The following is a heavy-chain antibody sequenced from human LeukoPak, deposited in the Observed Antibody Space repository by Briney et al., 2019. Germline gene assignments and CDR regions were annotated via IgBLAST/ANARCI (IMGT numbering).Heavy chain of an antibody. V-gene: IGHV3-48*01. CDR2: ISDGSSTI. CDR3: ARAYGDYVPLDY. D-gene: IGHD4-17*01. Sequence: GGSLRLSCAASGFTFSSYSMNWVRQAPGKGLEWLSYISDGSSTIYYADSVKGRFAISRDNAKDSLYLQMNSLRAEDTAVYYCARAYGDYVPLDYWGQGTLVTVSS. J-gene: IGHJ4*02. CDR1: GFTFSSYS.